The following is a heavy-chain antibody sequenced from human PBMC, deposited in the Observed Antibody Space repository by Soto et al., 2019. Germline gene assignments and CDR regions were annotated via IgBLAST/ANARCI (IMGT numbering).Heavy chain of an antibody. CDR2: IIPILGIA. V-gene: IGHV1-69*02. CDR1: GGTFSSYT. D-gene: IGHD2-2*01. CDR3: ARGGGGYCSSTSCAPARAYYYYMAV. Sequence: QVQLVQSGAEVKKPGSSVKVSCKASGGTFSSYTISWVRQAPGQGLEWMGRIIPILGIANYAQKFQGRLTPTADNSTSTADMELSSLRSADTAVYYCARGGGGYCSSTSCAPARAYYYYMAVWGNGTTVTVSS. J-gene: IGHJ6*03.